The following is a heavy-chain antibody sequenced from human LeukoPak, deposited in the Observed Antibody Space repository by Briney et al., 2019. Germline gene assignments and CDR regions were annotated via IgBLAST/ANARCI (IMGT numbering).Heavy chain of an antibody. CDR3: ANAVCTTSSCSGFYGMDV. CDR1: AFTFSTYA. V-gene: IGHV3-23*01. D-gene: IGHD2-2*01. Sequence: PGGSLRLSCAASAFTFSTYAMNGVRQAPGKGLEWVSSVSSGGGTTYYADSVKGRFTISRDNSKNTLYLQMNSLRPEDTAMYYCANAVCTTSSCSGFYGMDVWGQGTTVAVSS. CDR2: VSSGGGTT. J-gene: IGHJ6*02.